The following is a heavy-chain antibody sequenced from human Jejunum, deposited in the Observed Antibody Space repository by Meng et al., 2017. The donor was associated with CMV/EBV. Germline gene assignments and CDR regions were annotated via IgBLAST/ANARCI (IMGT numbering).Heavy chain of an antibody. J-gene: IGHJ4*02. D-gene: IGHD3-9*01. Sequence: FSLLSYAMCWVRQDPGNGLQWVYAVGGSGATTYYANSVKCRYTISRDNTKNTLYLQMNSLRAEDAAVYYCAKGRALTGAYYFDYWGQGTLVTVSS. CDR1: FSLLSYA. V-gene: IGHV3-23*01. CDR2: VGGSGATT. CDR3: AKGRALTGAYYFDY.